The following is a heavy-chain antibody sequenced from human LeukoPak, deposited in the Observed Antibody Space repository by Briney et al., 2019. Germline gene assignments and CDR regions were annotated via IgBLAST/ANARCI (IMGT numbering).Heavy chain of an antibody. D-gene: IGHD3-10*01. J-gene: IGHJ4*02. CDR1: GHTFTSYD. CDR3: ARGGRTYYYGSGSYFD. CDR2: MNPNSGDT. V-gene: IGHV1-8*01. Sequence: GASVKVSCKASGHTFTSYDINWVRQATGQRLEWMGWMNPNSGDTDYAQKFQGRVTMTRNTSISTAYMELSSLRSEDTAVYYCARGGRTYYYGSGSYFDWGQGTLVTVSS.